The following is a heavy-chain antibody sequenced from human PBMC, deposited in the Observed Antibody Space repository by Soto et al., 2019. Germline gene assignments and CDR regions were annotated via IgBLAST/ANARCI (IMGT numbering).Heavy chain of an antibody. Sequence: QVQLVQSGAEVKKPGSSVRVSCKASGATLNSFINYGITWVRQAPGQGLEYVGGIIPVFGAANHAQKFQGXAXTXTXXSTRTVNMEVGSLGSNAAAVYYCARGAATKILMLKYAALHIWGPGTMVTVSS. V-gene: IGHV1-69*05. J-gene: IGHJ3*02. CDR3: ARGAATKILMLKYAALHI. D-gene: IGHD5-12*01. CDR2: IIPVFGAA. CDR1: GATLNSFINYG.